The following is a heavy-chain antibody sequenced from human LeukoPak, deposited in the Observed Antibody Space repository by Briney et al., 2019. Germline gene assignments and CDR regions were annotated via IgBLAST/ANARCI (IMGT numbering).Heavy chain of an antibody. Sequence: ASVKVSCKASGYTFTSYDINWVRQATGQGLEWMGWMNPNSGNTGYAQKFQGRVTMTRNTSVSTAYMELSSLRSEDTAVYYCARGQYSSSWYVYWGQGTLVTVSS. V-gene: IGHV1-8*01. D-gene: IGHD6-13*01. CDR2: MNPNSGNT. CDR1: GYTFTSYD. J-gene: IGHJ4*02. CDR3: ARGQYSSSWYVY.